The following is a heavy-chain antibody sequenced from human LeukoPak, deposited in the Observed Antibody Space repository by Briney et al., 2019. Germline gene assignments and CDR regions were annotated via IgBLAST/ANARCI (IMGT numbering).Heavy chain of an antibody. V-gene: IGHV1-8*01. CDR1: GYTFTSYD. Sequence: ASVKVSCKASGYTFTSYDINWVRQATGQGLEWMGWMNPNSGNTGYAQKFQGRVTMTRNTSISTAYMELSSLRSEDTAVYYCAREADYGGPEARAGFDPWGQGTLVTVSS. J-gene: IGHJ5*02. CDR3: AREADYGGPEARAGFDP. D-gene: IGHD4-23*01. CDR2: MNPNSGNT.